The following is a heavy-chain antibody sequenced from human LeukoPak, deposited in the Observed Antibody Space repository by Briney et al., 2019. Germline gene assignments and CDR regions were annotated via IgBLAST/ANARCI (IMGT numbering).Heavy chain of an antibody. CDR3: ARGDFYYYYYMDV. Sequence: PSETLSLTCTVSGASISSYYWSWIRQPPGKGLDWIGYIFYSGSPNYNPSLKSRVSISVDTSKNQFSLKLSSVTAADTAVYYCARGDFYYYYYMDVWGQGTTVTISS. J-gene: IGHJ6*03. CDR1: GASISSYY. CDR2: IFYSGSP. V-gene: IGHV4-59*01.